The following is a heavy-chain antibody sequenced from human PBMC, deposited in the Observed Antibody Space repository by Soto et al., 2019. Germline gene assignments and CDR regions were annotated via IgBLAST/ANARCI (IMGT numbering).Heavy chain of an antibody. D-gene: IGHD3-3*01. Sequence: GASLRHFCATSGFTFRTCAMSRVRQAQGKGLEGVSAISGSGGSTYYADPVKGRFTISRDNSKNTLYLQMNSLRAEDTAVYYCAKDAYYDFWSGYPEPFYYYGMDVWGQGT. J-gene: IGHJ6*02. V-gene: IGHV3-23*01. CDR3: AKDAYYDFWSGYPEPFYYYGMDV. CDR2: ISGSGGST. CDR1: GFTFRTCA.